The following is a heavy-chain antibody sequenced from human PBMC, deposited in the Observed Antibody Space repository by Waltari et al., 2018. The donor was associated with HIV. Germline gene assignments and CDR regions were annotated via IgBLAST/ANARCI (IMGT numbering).Heavy chain of an antibody. V-gene: IGHV1-18*01. CDR3: ARFFPTATTTGWYLDL. D-gene: IGHD4-17*01. CDR2: FNSYNGDT. Sequence: QVHLVQSGAELKKTGASVKLSCKASGYTFTNFVINWVRQAPGQGLAWMGWFNSYNGDTKYAQKFQDRVTMTTDTSTSTAYMELRSLRSDDTAVYYCARFFPTATTTGWYLDLWGPGTLVTMSS. J-gene: IGHJ2*01. CDR1: GYTFTNFV.